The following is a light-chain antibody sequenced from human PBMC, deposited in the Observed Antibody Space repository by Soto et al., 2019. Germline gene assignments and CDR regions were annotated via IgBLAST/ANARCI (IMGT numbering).Light chain of an antibody. CDR2: EVS. Sequence: QSALTQPASVSGSPGQSITISCTGTSSDVGGYNYVSWYQHHPGKAPKLMIYEVSNRPSGVSNRFSGSKSGNTASLTISGLQAEDDADYYCSSYTSSSPYVFGTGTKVTVL. V-gene: IGLV2-14*01. CDR1: SSDVGGYNY. CDR3: SSYTSSSPYV. J-gene: IGLJ1*01.